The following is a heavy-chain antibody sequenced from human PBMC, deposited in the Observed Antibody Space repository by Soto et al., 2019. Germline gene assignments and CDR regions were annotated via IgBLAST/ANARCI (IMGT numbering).Heavy chain of an antibody. J-gene: IGHJ4*02. Sequence: ESGGGLVQPGRSLRLSCAASGFTFDDYAMHWVRQAPGKGLEWVGRIKSKPNGGTRDYAAPVKGRFAVSRDDSKNTFFLQMNSLKIEDAAVYYCTTGAFFDNWGQGTLVTVSS. V-gene: IGHV3-15*01. CDR3: TTGAFFDN. CDR2: IKSKPNGGTR. CDR1: GFTFDDYA.